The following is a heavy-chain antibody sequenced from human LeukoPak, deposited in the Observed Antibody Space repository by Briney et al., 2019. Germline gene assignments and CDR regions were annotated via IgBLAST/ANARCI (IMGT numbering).Heavy chain of an antibody. J-gene: IGHJ3*02. CDR1: GFTFSSYG. CDR3: AKAGYSSGWYLAFDI. D-gene: IGHD6-19*01. V-gene: IGHV3-30*02. Sequence: GGSLRLSCAASGFTFSSYGMHWVRQAPGKGLEWVAFIRYDGSNKCYADSVKGRFTISRDNSKNTLYLQMNSLRAEDTAVYYCAKAGYSSGWYLAFDIWGQGTMVTVSS. CDR2: IRYDGSNK.